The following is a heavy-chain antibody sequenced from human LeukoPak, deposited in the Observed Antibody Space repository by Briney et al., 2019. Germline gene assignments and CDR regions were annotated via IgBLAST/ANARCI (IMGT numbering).Heavy chain of an antibody. CDR3: ARDFD. J-gene: IGHJ4*02. D-gene: IGHD3-3*01. CDR2: IYYSGST. V-gene: IGHV4-61*01. CDR1: GGSVSSGSYY. Sequence: SEALSLTCTVSGGSVSSGSYYWSWIRQPPGKGLEWIGYIYYSGSTNYNPSLKSRVTISVDTSKNQFSLKLSSVTAADTAIYYCARDFDWGQGTLVTVSS.